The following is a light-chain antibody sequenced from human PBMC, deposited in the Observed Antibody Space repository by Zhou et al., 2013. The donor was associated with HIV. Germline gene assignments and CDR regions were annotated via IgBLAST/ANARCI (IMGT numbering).Light chain of an antibody. Sequence: EILLTQSPGTLSLSPGERATLSCRASQSVGGSQIAWYQQKPGQAPRLLIYGASTRATGVPARFSGSGSGTEFTLSISSLQSEDFALYYCQQYNDWPSFGQGTKVEIK. CDR2: GAS. J-gene: IGKJ1*01. V-gene: IGKV3-15*01. CDR1: QSVGGS. CDR3: QQYNDWPS.